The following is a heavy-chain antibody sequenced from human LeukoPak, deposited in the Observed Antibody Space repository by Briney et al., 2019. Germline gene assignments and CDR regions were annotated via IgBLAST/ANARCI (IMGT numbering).Heavy chain of an antibody. CDR2: INHSGST. Sequence: PSETLSLTCAVYGGSLSGYYWSWIRQPPGKGLEWIGEINHSGSTNYNPSLKSRVTISVDTSKNQLSLKLSSMTAADTAVYYCARQWLVSPLFDYWGQGTLVTVSS. J-gene: IGHJ4*02. CDR3: ARQWLVSPLFDY. CDR1: GGSLSGYY. V-gene: IGHV4-34*01. D-gene: IGHD6-19*01.